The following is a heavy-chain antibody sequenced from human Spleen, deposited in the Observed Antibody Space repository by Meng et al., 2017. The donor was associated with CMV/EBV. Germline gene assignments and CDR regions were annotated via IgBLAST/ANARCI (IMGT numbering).Heavy chain of an antibody. CDR2: INPNSGGT. CDR3: ARAMTTVTTKDY. D-gene: IGHD4-17*01. Sequence: KASGYTLTGHYVHWVRQAPEQGLEWMGWINPNSGGTNYVEKLQGRVKMTTDASISTVYMELSRLRSDDTAVYYCARAMTTVTTKDYWGQGTLVTVSS. CDR1: GYTLTGHY. J-gene: IGHJ4*02. V-gene: IGHV1-2*02.